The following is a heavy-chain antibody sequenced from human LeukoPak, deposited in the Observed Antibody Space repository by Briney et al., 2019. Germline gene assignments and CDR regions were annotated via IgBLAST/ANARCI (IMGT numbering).Heavy chain of an antibody. V-gene: IGHV1-69*05. CDR2: SIPIFGTA. D-gene: IGHD2-2*01. CDR1: GGTLSSYA. Sequence: SVKVSCKASGGTLSSYAISWVRQAPGQGLEWMGGSIPIFGTANYAQKFQGRVTITTDESTSTAYMELSSLRSEDTAVYYCAIYCSSTSCSLGNFDYWGQGTLVTVSS. CDR3: AIYCSSTSCSLGNFDY. J-gene: IGHJ4*02.